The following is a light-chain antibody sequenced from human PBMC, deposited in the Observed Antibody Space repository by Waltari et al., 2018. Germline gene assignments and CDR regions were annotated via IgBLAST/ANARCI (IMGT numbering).Light chain of an antibody. CDR1: QGIASN. J-gene: IGKJ4*01. CDR3: QQLHSYPLT. V-gene: IGKV1-9*01. Sequence: IQLTQSPSSLSASVGDRVTITCRASQGIASNLAWYQQKPGKAPALLIYAASTLQTGVPSRVSGSGSRTDFALTISSLQPEDLAVYHCQQLHSYPLTFGGGTTVDI. CDR2: AAS.